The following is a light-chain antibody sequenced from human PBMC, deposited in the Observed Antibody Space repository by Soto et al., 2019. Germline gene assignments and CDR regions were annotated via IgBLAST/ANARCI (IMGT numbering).Light chain of an antibody. Sequence: QSVLTQPPSASGSPGQSVTISCTGNSRDNGNNNYVSWYQQHPVKAPKLMIYEVTKRPSGVPDRFSGSKSGNTASLTVSGLQAEDEADYYCCSYAGSRSFGPGTKVTVL. CDR3: CSYAGSRS. CDR2: EVT. J-gene: IGLJ1*01. V-gene: IGLV2-8*01. CDR1: SRDNGNNNY.